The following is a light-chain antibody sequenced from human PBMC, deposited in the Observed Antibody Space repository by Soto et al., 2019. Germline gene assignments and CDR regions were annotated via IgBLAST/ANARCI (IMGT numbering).Light chain of an antibody. CDR3: QQYEASPVVS. CDR2: GVS. CDR1: QSVVYNY. J-gene: IGKJ4*01. V-gene: IGKV3-20*01. Sequence: EIVLTQSPGTLSLSPGERATLSCRASQSVVYNYLAWYQQKPGQSPRLLIYGVSSRATGIPDRFSGSVTGTDFTLTISGLESEDFAVYYCQQYEASPVVSFCGGTKLEIK.